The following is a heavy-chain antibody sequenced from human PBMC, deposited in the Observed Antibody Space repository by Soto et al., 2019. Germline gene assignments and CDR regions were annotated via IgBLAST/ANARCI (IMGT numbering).Heavy chain of an antibody. J-gene: IGHJ3*02. D-gene: IGHD3-22*01. CDR3: ARSPAYYYDSSDVAFDI. CDR2: IWYDGSNK. CDR1: GFTFSSYG. V-gene: IGHV3-33*01. Sequence: PGGSLKLSCAASGFTFSSYGMHWVRQAPGKGLEWVAVIWYDGSNKYYADSVKGRFTISRDNSKNTLYLQMNSLRAEDTAVYYCARSPAYYYDSSDVAFDIWGQGTMVTVSS.